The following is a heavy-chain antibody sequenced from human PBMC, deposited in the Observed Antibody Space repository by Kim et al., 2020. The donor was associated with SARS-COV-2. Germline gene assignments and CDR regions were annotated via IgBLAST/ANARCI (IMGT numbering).Heavy chain of an antibody. CDR3: ASGPYCSGGSCYLSWFDP. D-gene: IGHD2-15*01. CDR1: GGSFSGYY. J-gene: IGHJ5*02. V-gene: IGHV4-34*01. Sequence: SETLSPTCAVYGGSFSGYYWSWIRQPPGKGLEWIGQINHSGSTNYNPSLKSRVTISVDTSKNQFSLKLSSVTAADTAVYYCASGPYCSGGSCYLSWFDPCGQGTLVTVSS. CDR2: INHSGST.